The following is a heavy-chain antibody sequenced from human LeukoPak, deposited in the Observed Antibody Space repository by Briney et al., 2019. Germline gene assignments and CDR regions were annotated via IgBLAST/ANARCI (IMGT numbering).Heavy chain of an antibody. V-gene: IGHV3-20*04. J-gene: IGHJ4*02. CDR3: SRDAHYYDSSGYYPYDY. CDR1: GFTFDDYG. CDR2: INWNVGST. Sequence: GGSLRLSCAASGFTFDDYGMSWVRQAPGKGLEWVSGINWNVGSTVYADSVQGRFTISRDNAKNSLYLQMNSLRAEDTALYFCSRDAHYYDSSGYYPYDYWGQGTPLTVPS. D-gene: IGHD3-22*01.